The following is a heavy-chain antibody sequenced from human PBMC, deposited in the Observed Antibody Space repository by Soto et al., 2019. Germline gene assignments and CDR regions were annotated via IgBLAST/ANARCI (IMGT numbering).Heavy chain of an antibody. V-gene: IGHV1-18*01. Sequence: QVQLVQSGAEVKKPGASVKVSCKASGYTFTSYGISWVRQAPGQGLEWIGWISAYNGNTNYAQKLQGRVTMTTDTSTSTAYMELRSLRSDDTAVYYCAIGGIAVAAHVTHYYGMDVWGQGTTVTVSS. CDR2: ISAYNGNT. J-gene: IGHJ6*02. CDR1: GYTFTSYG. D-gene: IGHD6-19*01. CDR3: AIGGIAVAAHVTHYYGMDV.